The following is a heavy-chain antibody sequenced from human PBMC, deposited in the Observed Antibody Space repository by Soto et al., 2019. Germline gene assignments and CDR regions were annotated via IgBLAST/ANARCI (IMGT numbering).Heavy chain of an antibody. D-gene: IGHD3-9*01. CDR3: ARVLGDDLLTGYPDVDTALGVFDF. CDR1: GGSINSGNYF. J-gene: IGHJ4*02. CDR2: IYYSGNT. V-gene: IGHV4-30-4*01. Sequence: SETLSLTCTVSGGSINSGNYFWSWIRQPPGKGLEWIGYIYYSGNTYYNPSPKSRVTISVDTSKNQFSLNLSSVTAADTAVYYCARVLGDDLLTGYPDVDTALGVFDFWGRGTLVTVSS.